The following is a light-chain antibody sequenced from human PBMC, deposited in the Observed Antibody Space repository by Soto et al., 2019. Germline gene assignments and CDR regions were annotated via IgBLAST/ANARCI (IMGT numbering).Light chain of an antibody. Sequence: QSALTQPPSASGSPGQSVTISCTGTSSDVGGYNYVSWYQQYSGKAPKLMIYEVSKRPSGVPDRFSGSKSGNTASLTVSGLQDDDEADYYCSSYAGSNNFVLFGGGTKLTGL. CDR3: SSYAGSNNFVL. J-gene: IGLJ3*02. V-gene: IGLV2-8*01. CDR2: EVS. CDR1: SSDVGGYNY.